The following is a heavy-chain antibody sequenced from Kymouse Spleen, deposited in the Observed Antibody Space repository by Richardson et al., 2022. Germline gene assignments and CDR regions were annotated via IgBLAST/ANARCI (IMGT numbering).Heavy chain of an antibody. D-gene: IGHD6-13*01. CDR3: ARALAAAHYYYGMDV. Sequence: QVQLQQWGAGLLKPSETLSLTCAVYGGSFSGYYWSWIRQPPGKGLEWIGEINHSGSTNYNPSLKSRVTISVDTSKNQFSLKLSSVTAADTAVYYCARALAAAHYYYGMDVWGQGTTVTVSS. J-gene: IGHJ6*02. CDR2: INHSGST. CDR1: GGSFSGYY. V-gene: IGHV4-34*01.